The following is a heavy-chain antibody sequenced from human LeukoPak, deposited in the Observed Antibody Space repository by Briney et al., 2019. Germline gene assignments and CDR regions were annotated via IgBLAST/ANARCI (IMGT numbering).Heavy chain of an antibody. V-gene: IGHV4-59*08. CDR1: GGSISSYY. CDR3: ARGEFGVDPIHYYYYYYMDV. CDR2: IYYSGST. D-gene: IGHD3-3*01. J-gene: IGHJ6*03. Sequence: SETLSLTCTVSGGSISSYYWSWIRQPPGKGLEWIGYIYYSGSTNYNPSLKSRVTISVDTSKNQFSLKVSSVTAADTAVYYCARGEFGVDPIHYYYYYYMDVWGKGTTVTVSS.